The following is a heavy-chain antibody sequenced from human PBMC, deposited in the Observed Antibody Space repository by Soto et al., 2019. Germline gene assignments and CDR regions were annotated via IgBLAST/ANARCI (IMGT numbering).Heavy chain of an antibody. V-gene: IGHV1-69*01. J-gene: IGHJ3*02. CDR3: GRESYCSSTSCFSYAFDI. Sequence: QVQLVQSGAEVKKPGSSVKVSCKASGGTFSSYAISWVRQAPGQGLEWMGGIIPIFGTANYAQKFQGRVTITADESTSTAYMELSSLRAEDTAVYYCGRESYCSSTSCFSYAFDIWGQGTMVTVSS. D-gene: IGHD2-2*01. CDR2: IIPIFGTA. CDR1: GGTFSSYA.